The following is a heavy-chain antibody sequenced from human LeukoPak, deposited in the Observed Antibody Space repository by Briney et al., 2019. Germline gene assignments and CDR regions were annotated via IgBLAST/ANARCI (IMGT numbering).Heavy chain of an antibody. J-gene: IGHJ4*02. D-gene: IGHD3-9*01. V-gene: IGHV1-2*02. CDR2: INLNSGGT. CDR3: ARDRSELRFFDWFLDF. Sequence: ASVKVSCKASGYTFTGSYMHWVRQAPGQGLEWMGWINLNSGGTNYAQKFQGRVTMTRDTSISTAYMELSRLTSDDTAVYYCARDRSELRFFDWFLDFWGQGTLVTVSS. CDR1: GYTFTGSY.